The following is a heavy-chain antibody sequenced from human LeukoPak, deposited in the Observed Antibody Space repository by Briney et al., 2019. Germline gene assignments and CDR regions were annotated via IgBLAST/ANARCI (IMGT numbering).Heavy chain of an antibody. J-gene: IGHJ4*02. CDR3: ARTKYSSSWYSVDY. D-gene: IGHD6-13*01. CDR2: ISSSSSTI. V-gene: IGHV3-48*01. CDR1: GFTVSSNY. Sequence: GGSLRLSCAATGFTVSSNYMNWVRQAPEKGLEWVSYISSSSSTIYYADSVKGRFTISRDNAKYSLYLQMNSLRAEDTAVYYCARTKYSSSWYSVDYWGQGTLVTVSS.